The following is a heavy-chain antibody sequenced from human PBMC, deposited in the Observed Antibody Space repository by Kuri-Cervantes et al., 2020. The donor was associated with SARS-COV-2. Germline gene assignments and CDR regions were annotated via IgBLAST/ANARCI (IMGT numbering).Heavy chain of an antibody. V-gene: IGHV3-74*01. CDR3: ARAPSGSPTKF. CDR2: MNGDGSSI. D-gene: IGHD1-26*01. CDR1: GFTFSRDT. J-gene: IGHJ4*02. Sequence: GESLKISCAASGFTFSRDTMYWVRQAPGKGLVWVSRMNGDGSSITYADSVKGRFTISRDNAKNTLYLQMNSLRVEDTAVYFCARAPSGSPTKFWGQGTLVTVSS.